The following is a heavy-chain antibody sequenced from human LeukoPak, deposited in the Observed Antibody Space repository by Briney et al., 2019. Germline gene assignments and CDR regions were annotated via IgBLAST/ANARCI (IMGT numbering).Heavy chain of an antibody. J-gene: IGHJ4*02. Sequence: PSETLSLTCTVSGGSIGTYSWNWIRQPPGKGLEWIAYISDIGGINYNPSLKSRVTISLDTSKNQFSLKLSSVTAADTAVYYCAGHHPRNTVDFWGQGTLVTVSS. V-gene: IGHV4-59*08. D-gene: IGHD2-8*02. CDR2: ISDIGGI. CDR1: GGSIGTYS. CDR3: AGHHPRNTVDF.